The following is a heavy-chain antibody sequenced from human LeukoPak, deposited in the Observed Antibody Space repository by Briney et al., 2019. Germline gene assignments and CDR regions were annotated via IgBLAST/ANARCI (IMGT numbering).Heavy chain of an antibody. Sequence: ASVKVSCKASGYTFTGYYMHWVRQAPRQGLEWMGWINPNSGGTNYAQKFQGRVTMTRDTSISTAYMELSRLRSDDTAVYYCARDEITYYYGSGSSGYYMDVWGKGTAVTISS. CDR1: GYTFTGYY. V-gene: IGHV1-2*02. J-gene: IGHJ6*03. CDR3: ARDEITYYYGSGSSGYYMDV. CDR2: INPNSGGT. D-gene: IGHD3-10*01.